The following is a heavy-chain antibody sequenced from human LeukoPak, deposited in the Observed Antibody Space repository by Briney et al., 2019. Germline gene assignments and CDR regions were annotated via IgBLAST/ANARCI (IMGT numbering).Heavy chain of an antibody. Sequence: GGSLRLSCAASGFTFSSYATSWVRQAPGKGLEWVSGISGSGRSTYYTDSVKGRFTISRDNSKNALYLQMNSLRAEDTAVYYCAKRGAEVGATVAPGDYWGQGTLVTVSS. V-gene: IGHV3-23*01. CDR1: GFTFSSYA. CDR3: AKRGAEVGATVAPGDY. J-gene: IGHJ4*02. D-gene: IGHD1-26*01. CDR2: ISGSGRST.